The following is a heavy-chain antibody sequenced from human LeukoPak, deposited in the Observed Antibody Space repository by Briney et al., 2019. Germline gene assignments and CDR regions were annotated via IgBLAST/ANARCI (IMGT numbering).Heavy chain of an antibody. Sequence: GGSLRLSCAASGFTFKSYAMSWVRQAPGKGLEWVSGISGSGDSTYYADSVTGRFTISRDNSKNTLYLQMNSLRAEDTALYYCAKGHLAVASWGQGSLVTVSS. CDR3: AKGHLAVAS. CDR1: GFTFKSYA. D-gene: IGHD6-19*01. V-gene: IGHV3-23*01. CDR2: ISGSGDST. J-gene: IGHJ5*02.